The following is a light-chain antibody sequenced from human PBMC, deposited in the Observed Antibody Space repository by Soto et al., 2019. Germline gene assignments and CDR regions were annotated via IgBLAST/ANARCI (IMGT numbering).Light chain of an antibody. V-gene: IGLV2-14*01. CDR2: EVS. J-gene: IGLJ2*01. Sequence: QSALTQPASVSGSPGQSITISCTGTSSDVGGYNYVSWYQQHPGKASKLMIYEVSNRPSGVSNRFSGSKSGNTASLTISGLQAEDEAAYYCSSYTSSNTPVVFGGGTKLTVL. CDR1: SSDVGGYNY. CDR3: SSYTSSNTPVV.